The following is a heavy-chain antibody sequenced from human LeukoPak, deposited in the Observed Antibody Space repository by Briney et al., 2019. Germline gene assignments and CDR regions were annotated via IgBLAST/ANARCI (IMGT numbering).Heavy chain of an antibody. J-gene: IGHJ4*02. D-gene: IGHD4-17*01. V-gene: IGHV3-7*01. CDR2: IKRDGSEK. Sequence: GGSLRLSCAASGFTFSSYGMHWVRQAPGKGLEWVANIKRDGSEKDYVDSVKGRFTISRDNVKNSLYLQMSSLRAEDTALYYCARDKDGDSTLDYWGQGTLVTVSS. CDR3: ARDKDGDSTLDY. CDR1: GFTFSSYG.